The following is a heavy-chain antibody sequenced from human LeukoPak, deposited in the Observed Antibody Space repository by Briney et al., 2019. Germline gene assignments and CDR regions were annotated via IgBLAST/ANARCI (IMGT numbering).Heavy chain of an antibody. V-gene: IGHV1-69*13. CDR1: GGTFSSYA. CDR2: IIPIFGTA. J-gene: IGHJ5*02. D-gene: IGHD2-2*03. Sequence: ASVKVSCKASGGTFSSYAISWVRQAPGQGLEWMGGIIPIFGTANYAQKFQGRVTITADESTSTAYMELSSLRSEDTAVYYCARDGDCSSTSCYSANGWFDPWGQGTLVTVSS. CDR3: ARDGDCSSTSCYSANGWFDP.